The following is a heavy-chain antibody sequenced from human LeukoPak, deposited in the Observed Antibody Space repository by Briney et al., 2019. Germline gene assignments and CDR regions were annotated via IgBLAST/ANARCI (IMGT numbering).Heavy chain of an antibody. J-gene: IGHJ6*03. CDR2: MNPNSGNT. V-gene: IGHV1-8*03. CDR3: ARGFEVMIAANHGYYYMDV. CDR1: GYTFTSYD. Sequence: GASVKVSCKASGYTFTSYDINWVRQATGQGLEWMGWMNPNSGNTGYAQKFQGRVTITRNTSISTAYMELSSLRSEDTAVYYCARGFEVMIAANHGYYYMDVWGKGTTVTVSS. D-gene: IGHD2-15*01.